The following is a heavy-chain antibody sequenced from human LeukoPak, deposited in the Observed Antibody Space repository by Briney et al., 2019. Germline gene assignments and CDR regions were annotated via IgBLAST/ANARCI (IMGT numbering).Heavy chain of an antibody. V-gene: IGHV3-7*01. CDR1: GFNFSGYS. CDR2: IKQDGSEK. J-gene: IGHJ6*03. CDR3: ARVRPYYYYYMDV. Sequence: GGSLRLSCAASGFNFSGYSMSWVRQAPGKGLEWVANIKQDGSEKYYVDSVKGRFTISRDNAKNSLYLQMNSLRAEDTAVYYCARVRPYYYYYMDVWGKGTTVTVSS.